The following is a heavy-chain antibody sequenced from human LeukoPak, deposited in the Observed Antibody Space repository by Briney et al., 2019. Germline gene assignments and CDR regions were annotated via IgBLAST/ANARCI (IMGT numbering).Heavy chain of an antibody. CDR1: GFTFSSYS. CDR3: ARGTGTNYYDSSGLDFDY. V-gene: IGHV3-21*01. CDR2: ISSSSSYI. J-gene: IGHJ4*02. Sequence: PGGSLRLSCAASGFTFSSYSMNWVRQAPGKGLEWVSSISSSSSYIYYADSVKGRFTISRDNAKNSLYLQMNSLRAEDTAVYYCARGTGTNYYDSSGLDFDYRGQGTLVTVSS. D-gene: IGHD3-22*01.